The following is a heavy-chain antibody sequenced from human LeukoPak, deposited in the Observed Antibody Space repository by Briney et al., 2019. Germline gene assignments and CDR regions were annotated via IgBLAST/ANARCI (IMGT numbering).Heavy chain of an antibody. D-gene: IGHD1-14*01. CDR1: GGSISSYY. Sequence: SETLSLTCTVSGGSISSYYWSWIRQPPGKGLEWIGHIYTSGSTNYNPSLKSRVTISVDTSKNQFSLKLSSVTAADTAVYYCARTSTGIIDYWGQGTLVTVSS. J-gene: IGHJ4*02. V-gene: IGHV4-4*09. CDR3: ARTSTGIIDY. CDR2: IYTSGST.